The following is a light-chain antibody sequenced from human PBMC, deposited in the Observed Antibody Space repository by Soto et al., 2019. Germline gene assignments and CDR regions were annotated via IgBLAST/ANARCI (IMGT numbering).Light chain of an antibody. CDR1: RSVSVAY. Sequence: EIVLTQSPGTLSLSPGERATLSCRASRSVSVAYLAWYQQKPGQAPKPLIYGASNRATGVPDRFSVSWSGTDFTLTISRLEPDDFGTYYCQHYNSYSEAFGQGTKVELK. CDR3: QHYNSYSEA. CDR2: GAS. V-gene: IGKV3-20*01. J-gene: IGKJ1*01.